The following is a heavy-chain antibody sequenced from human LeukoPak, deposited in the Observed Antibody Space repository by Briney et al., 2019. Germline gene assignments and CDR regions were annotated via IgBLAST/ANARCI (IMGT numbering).Heavy chain of an antibody. V-gene: IGHV3-23*01. CDR1: GFTFSSYV. D-gene: IGHD4-11*01. Sequence: GGSLRLSCAVSGFTFSSYVMSWVRQAPGKGLEWVSSFSGSGGSTYYADSVKGRFTISRDNSKNTLYLEMNSLRAEDTGVYYCAKADSMTKAFEHFQHWGHGTRVTVSS. CDR3: AKADSMTKAFEHFQH. CDR2: FSGSGGST. J-gene: IGHJ1*01.